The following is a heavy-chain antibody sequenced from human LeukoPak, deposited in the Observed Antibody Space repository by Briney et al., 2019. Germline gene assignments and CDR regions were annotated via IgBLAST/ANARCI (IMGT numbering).Heavy chain of an antibody. D-gene: IGHD2-15*01. CDR3: ARDLYCSGGSCYQY. V-gene: IGHV3-53*01. CDR2: IFGGGDNT. Sequence: PGGSLRLSCAASGFTVSSNYMSWVRQAPGKGLEWVSVIFGGGDNTYYADSVKGRFTISRDNSKSTLYLQMNSLRAEDTAVYYCARDLYCSGGSCYQYWGQGTLVTVSS. J-gene: IGHJ1*01. CDR1: GFTVSSNY.